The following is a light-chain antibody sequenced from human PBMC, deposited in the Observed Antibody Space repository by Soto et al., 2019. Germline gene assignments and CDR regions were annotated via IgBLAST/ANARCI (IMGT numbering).Light chain of an antibody. CDR1: SSNIASNT. V-gene: IGLV1-44*01. CDR2: SND. Sequence: SVLTQPPSASVTPGQMVTVSCSGSSSNIASNTVNWYQQLPGTAPKLLIYSNDQRPSGVPDRFSASKSGTSASLAISGLQSEDEADYCCASWDDSLNGHVFGTGTKVTVL. CDR3: ASWDDSLNGHV. J-gene: IGLJ1*01.